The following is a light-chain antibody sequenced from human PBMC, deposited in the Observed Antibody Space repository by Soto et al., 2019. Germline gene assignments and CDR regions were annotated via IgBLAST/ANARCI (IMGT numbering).Light chain of an antibody. Sequence: QSALTQPASVSGSPGQSITISCTGTSSDVGGYNYVSWYQQHPGKAPNIMIFNVSNRPSGVPTRFSGSKSGNTASLTISGRQAEEEADYYCSAYTTSRSYVFGTGTKVTVL. CDR1: SSDVGGYNY. CDR2: NVS. CDR3: SAYTTSRSYV. V-gene: IGLV2-14*03. J-gene: IGLJ1*01.